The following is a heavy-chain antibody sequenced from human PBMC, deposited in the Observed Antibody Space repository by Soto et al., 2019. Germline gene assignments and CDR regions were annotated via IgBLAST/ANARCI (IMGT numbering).Heavy chain of an antibody. CDR2: INHSGNT. D-gene: IGHD1-1*01. Sequence: QVQLQQWGAGLLKPSETLSLTCAVFGGSFSGYYWSWLRQPPGKGLEWIGEINHSGNTNYNPALKMRVTMSVDTSKSQFSPKVTSVSAAVTAVYYCAWSVQGWTPFDSWGQGTLVTVSS. CDR3: AWSVQGWTPFDS. J-gene: IGHJ4*02. CDR1: GGSFSGYY. V-gene: IGHV4-34*01.